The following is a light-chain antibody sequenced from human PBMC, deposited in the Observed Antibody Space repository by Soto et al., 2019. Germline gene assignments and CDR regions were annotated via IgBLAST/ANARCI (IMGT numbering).Light chain of an antibody. V-gene: IGKV3-15*01. J-gene: IGKJ1*01. CDR1: QSVSNN. CDR3: QQYGSSPRT. Sequence: EVVMTPSPATLSVSPGERATLSCRASQSVSNNLAWYQQIPGQAPRFLIYGASTRATGIPVRFSGSGSGTDFTLTISRLEPEDFAVYYCQQYGSSPRTFGLGTKVDIK. CDR2: GAS.